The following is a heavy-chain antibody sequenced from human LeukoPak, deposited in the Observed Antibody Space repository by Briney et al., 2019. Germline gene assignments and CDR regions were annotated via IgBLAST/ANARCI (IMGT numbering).Heavy chain of an antibody. V-gene: IGHV1-18*01. J-gene: IGHJ6*02. CDR2: ITAYNGNT. Sequence: ASVKVSCKASGYTFTSYGISWLRQAPGQGLDWMGWITAYNGNTNYAQKLQGRVTMTTDTSTSTDYMELRSLRSDDTAVYYCASLVAATPYYYYGMDVWGQGTTVTVSS. CDR1: GYTFTSYG. CDR3: ASLVAATPYYYYGMDV. D-gene: IGHD2-15*01.